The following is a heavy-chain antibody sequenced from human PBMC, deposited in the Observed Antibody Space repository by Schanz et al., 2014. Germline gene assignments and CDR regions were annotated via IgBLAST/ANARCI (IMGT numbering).Heavy chain of an antibody. V-gene: IGHV1-46*01. Sequence: QLVQSGAEVKKPGASVKVSCKASGFTLTSHFMHWLRQAPGQGLEWMGLINPIDGSTTYVWGCRGRLTESRDTFTTAVYMDLSTLRSDDTAGYYCARGSCTASGCYDAFDLWGQGTLVTVSS. CDR2: INPIDGST. D-gene: IGHD2-2*01. J-gene: IGHJ3*01. CDR3: ARGSCTASGCYDAFDL. CDR1: GFTLTSHF.